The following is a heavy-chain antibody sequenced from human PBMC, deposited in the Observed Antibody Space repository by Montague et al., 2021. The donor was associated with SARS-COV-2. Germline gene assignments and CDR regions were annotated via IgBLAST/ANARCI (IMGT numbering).Heavy chain of an antibody. Sequence: SLRLSCAASGFTFSDSYMTWIRQAPRKGLEWVSFISGSSVDIHXXXSXXGRFTIFRDNTKNSVYLEMHDLRAEDTAVYYCAKGGDLMAGLAGSWGQGTLVTVSS. CDR3: AKGGDLMAGLAGS. J-gene: IGHJ5*02. D-gene: IGHD6-19*01. CDR1: GFTFSDSY. CDR2: ISGSSVDI. V-gene: IGHV3-11*01.